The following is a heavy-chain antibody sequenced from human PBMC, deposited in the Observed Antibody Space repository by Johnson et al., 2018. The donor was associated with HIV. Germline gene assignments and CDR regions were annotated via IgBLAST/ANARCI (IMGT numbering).Heavy chain of an antibody. CDR3: ARGPILEWLSGDGFDM. D-gene: IGHD3-3*01. V-gene: IGHV3-9*01. CDR2: FSWNSGSI. CDR1: GFTFDDYA. J-gene: IGHJ3*02. Sequence: VQLVESGGGLVQPGRSLRLSCAASGFTFDDYAMHWVRQAPGKGLEWVSGFSWNSGSIGYADSVKGRFTISRDNSKNTLYLQMNSLRVEDTAMYYCARGPILEWLSGDGFDMWGQGTMVTVSS.